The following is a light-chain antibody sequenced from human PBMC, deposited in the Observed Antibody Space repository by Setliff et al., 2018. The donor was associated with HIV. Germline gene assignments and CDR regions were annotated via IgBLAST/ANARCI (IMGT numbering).Light chain of an antibody. CDR2: DVS. Sequence: QSALTQPASVSGSPGQSITISCIGTSSDVGGYDFVSWYQQRPDKAPKLIIFDVSGRPSGVSHRFSGSKSGNTASLTISGLQTEDEANYFCASYRSPATYVFGIGTKVTVL. V-gene: IGLV2-14*03. CDR1: SSDVGGYDF. CDR3: ASYRSPATYV. J-gene: IGLJ1*01.